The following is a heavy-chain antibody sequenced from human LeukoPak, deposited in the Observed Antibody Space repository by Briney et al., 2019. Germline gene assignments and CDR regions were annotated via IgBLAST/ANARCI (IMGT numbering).Heavy chain of an antibody. J-gene: IGHJ4*02. CDR2: INHSGST. CDR1: GGSFSGYY. CDR3: ADSSGWYALY. V-gene: IGHV4-34*01. Sequence: KASETLSLTCAVYGGSFSGYYWSWIRQPPGKGLEWIGEINHSGSTNYNPSLKSRVTISVDTSKNQFSLKLSSVTAADTAVYYCADSSGWYALYWGQGTLVTVSS. D-gene: IGHD6-19*01.